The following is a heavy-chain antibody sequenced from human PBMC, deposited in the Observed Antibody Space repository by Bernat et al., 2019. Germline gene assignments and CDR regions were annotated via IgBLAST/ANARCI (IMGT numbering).Heavy chain of an antibody. CDR2: ISSSGGST. Sequence: EVQLLESGGGLVQPGGSLRLSCAASGFTFSAYAMSWVRQAPGKGLEWVSAISSSGGSTNSADPVKGRLTISRDIPKTTRNLKRNSLEAEKTAINSGAKDLNCSTTRGYGGKGTRVTVP. V-gene: IGHV3-23*01. D-gene: IGHD2-2*01. CDR1: GFTFSAYA. J-gene: IGHJ4*02. CDR3: AKDLNCSTTRGY.